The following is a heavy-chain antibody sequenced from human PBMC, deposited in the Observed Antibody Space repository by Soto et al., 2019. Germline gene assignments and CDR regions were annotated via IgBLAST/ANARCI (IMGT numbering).Heavy chain of an antibody. D-gene: IGHD6-13*01. Sequence: GESLKISCKGSGYSFTSYWISWVRQMPGKGLEWMGRIDPSDSYTNYSPSFQGHVTISADKSISTAYLQWSSLKASDTAMYYCARLGSSWIPPGYYYGMDVWGQGTTVTVSS. J-gene: IGHJ6*02. CDR1: GYSFTSYW. CDR2: IDPSDSYT. V-gene: IGHV5-10-1*01. CDR3: ARLGSSWIPPGYYYGMDV.